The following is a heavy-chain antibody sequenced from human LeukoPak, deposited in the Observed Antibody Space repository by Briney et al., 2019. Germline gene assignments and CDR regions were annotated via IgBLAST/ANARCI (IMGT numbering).Heavy chain of an antibody. CDR3: VNAGDSATDAPHGGVVTSNLDGFDI. Sequence: PGGSLRLSCAASGCTFSNYGMHWVRQAPGKGLEWVAFIRYDGSNKYYADSVKGRFTISRDNSKNTLYLQMNSLRAEDTAVYYCVNAGDSATDAPHGGVVTSNLDGFDIWGQGTMVTVSS. J-gene: IGHJ3*02. V-gene: IGHV3-30*02. D-gene: IGHD2-21*02. CDR1: GCTFSNYG. CDR2: IRYDGSNK.